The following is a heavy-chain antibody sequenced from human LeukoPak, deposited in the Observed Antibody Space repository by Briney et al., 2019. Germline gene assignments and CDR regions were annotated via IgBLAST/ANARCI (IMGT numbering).Heavy chain of an antibody. V-gene: IGHV3-43*01. CDR3: AKGPYSSSWYYFDY. D-gene: IGHD6-13*01. J-gene: IGHJ4*02. Sequence: GGSLRLSCAASGFTFDDYIMHWVRQAPGPGLEWVSLVSWDGDTTYYADSVKGRFTISRDNSKNSLYLQMNSLRTEDTALYYCAKGPYSSSWYYFDYWGQGTLVTVSS. CDR2: VSWDGDTT. CDR1: GFTFDDYI.